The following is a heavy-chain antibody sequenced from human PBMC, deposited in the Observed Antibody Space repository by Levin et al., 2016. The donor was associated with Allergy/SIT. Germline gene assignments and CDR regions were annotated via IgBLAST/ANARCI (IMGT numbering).Heavy chain of an antibody. J-gene: IGHJ3*01. CDR3: ASGATFFDV. D-gene: IGHD7-27*01. CDR2: IYYTGIT. V-gene: IGHV4-61*01. Sequence: SETLSLTCTVSGDSVSSGTSYWTWIRHPPGRGLEWIGYIYYTGITNYNPSLRSRLTMSVDTSKNQFSLNLGSVTAADTAVYYCASGATFFDVWGQGTTVIVSS. CDR1: GDSVSSGTSY.